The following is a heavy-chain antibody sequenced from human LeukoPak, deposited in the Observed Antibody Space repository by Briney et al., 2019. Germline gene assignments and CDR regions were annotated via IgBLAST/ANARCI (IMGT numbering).Heavy chain of an antibody. CDR3: AKARGGTYQTYFFDY. Sequence: PGGSLRLSCVASGFTFSNYAMNWVRQAPGKGLEWVSLSGSGGDIYYLDSVKGRFTISRGNCKKTMYLQMNSLRAEDTAVYYCAKARGGTYQTYFFDYWGQGTLVTVSS. CDR2: SGSGGDI. D-gene: IGHD1-26*01. V-gene: IGHV3-23*01. J-gene: IGHJ4*02. CDR1: GFTFSNYA.